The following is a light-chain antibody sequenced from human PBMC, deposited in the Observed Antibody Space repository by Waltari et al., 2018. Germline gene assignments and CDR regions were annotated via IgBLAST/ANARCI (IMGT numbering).Light chain of an antibody. CDR2: AAS. J-gene: IGKJ5*01. CDR3: QQSYSTPIT. V-gene: IGKV1-39*01. Sequence: IQMTQSPSSLYASVGDRVTITFRASQSISSYLNWYQQKPEKAPKLLIYAASSLQSGVPSRFSGSGSGTDFTLTISSLQPEDFATYYCQQSYSTPITFGQGTRLEIK. CDR1: QSISSY.